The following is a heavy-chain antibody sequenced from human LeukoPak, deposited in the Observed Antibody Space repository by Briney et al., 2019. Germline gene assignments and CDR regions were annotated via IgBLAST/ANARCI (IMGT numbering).Heavy chain of an antibody. CDR3: ASISYGNDAFDI. Sequence: NPGGSLRLSCAASGFTFSSYSMNWVRQAPGKGLEWVSSISSSSSYIYYADSVKGRFTISRDNSKNTLYLQMNSLRAEDTAVYYCASISYGNDAFDIWGQGTMVTVSS. D-gene: IGHD5-18*01. CDR2: ISSSSSYI. J-gene: IGHJ3*02. CDR1: GFTFSSYS. V-gene: IGHV3-21*01.